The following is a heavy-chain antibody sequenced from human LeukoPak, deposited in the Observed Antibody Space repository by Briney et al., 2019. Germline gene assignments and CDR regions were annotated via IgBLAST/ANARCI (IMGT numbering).Heavy chain of an antibody. J-gene: IGHJ5*02. D-gene: IGHD3-10*01. V-gene: IGHV3-48*03. Sequence: PGGSLRLSCAASGFTFSSYEMNWVRQAPGKGLEWVSYISSSGSTIYYADSVKGRFTISRDNAKNSLYLQMSSLRAEDTAVYYCARNNYGSGSYNWFDPWGQGTLVTVSS. CDR3: ARNNYGSGSYNWFDP. CDR2: ISSSGSTI. CDR1: GFTFSSYE.